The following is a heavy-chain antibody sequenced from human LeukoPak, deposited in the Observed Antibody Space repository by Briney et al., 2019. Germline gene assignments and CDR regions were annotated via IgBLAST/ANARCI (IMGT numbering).Heavy chain of an antibody. CDR3: ARSTGDFDH. Sequence: GGSLRLSCAASGFTFSSYSMNWVRQAPGKGLEWVATISDAARNQYYAASVKGRFSISRDNSKNTLFLQMNSLRPEDTAVYYCARSTGDFDHWGQGTLVTVSS. CDR1: GFTFSSYS. V-gene: IGHV3-30*03. CDR2: ISDAARNQ. D-gene: IGHD3-9*01. J-gene: IGHJ4*02.